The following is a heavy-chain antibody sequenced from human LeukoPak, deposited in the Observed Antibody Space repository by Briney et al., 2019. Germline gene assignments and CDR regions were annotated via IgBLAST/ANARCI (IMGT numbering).Heavy chain of an antibody. J-gene: IGHJ4*02. Sequence: PSETLSLTCIVSGGSISSSSYYWGWIRQPPGKGLEWLGSIYYSGTSYYNPSLKSRVTISVDTTENQFSLRLSSVTAADTAVYYCARRTRGGYATIDYWGQGTLVTVSS. CDR3: ARRTRGGYATIDY. CDR1: GGSISSSSYY. CDR2: IYYSGTS. D-gene: IGHD2-2*01. V-gene: IGHV4-39*01.